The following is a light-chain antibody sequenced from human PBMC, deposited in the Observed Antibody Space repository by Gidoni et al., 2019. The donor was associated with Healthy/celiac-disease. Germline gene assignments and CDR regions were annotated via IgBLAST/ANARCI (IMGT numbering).Light chain of an antibody. J-gene: IGKJ4*01. V-gene: IGKV3-15*01. CDR3: QQYNNWPT. CDR1: QSVSSN. Sequence: EIVMTQSPATLSVAPGERATLSCRASQSVSSNLAWYQQKPGQAPRLLIYVASTRDTGIPARFSGSGYGTEFTLTISSLQSEDFEVYYCQQYNNWPTFGGGTKVEIK. CDR2: VAS.